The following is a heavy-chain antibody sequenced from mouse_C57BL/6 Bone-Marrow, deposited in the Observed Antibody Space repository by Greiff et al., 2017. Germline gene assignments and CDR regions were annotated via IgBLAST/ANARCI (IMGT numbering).Heavy chain of an antibody. CDR2: IDPENGDT. J-gene: IGHJ4*01. CDR3: TTGSLYYYAMDY. D-gene: IGHD6-5*01. V-gene: IGHV14-4*01. Sequence: EVQLRQSGAELVRPGASVKLSCTASGFNIKDDYMHWVKQRPEQGLEWIGWIDPENGDTEYASKFQGKATITADTSSNTAYLQLSSLTSEDTAVYYCTTGSLYYYAMDYWGQGTSVTGSS. CDR1: GFNIKDDY.